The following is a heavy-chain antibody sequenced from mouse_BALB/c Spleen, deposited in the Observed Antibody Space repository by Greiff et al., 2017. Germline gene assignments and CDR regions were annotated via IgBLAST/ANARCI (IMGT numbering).Heavy chain of an antibody. CDR3: ARPPSGGYDEGYYFDY. Sequence: EVKLMESGGDLVKPGGSLKLSCAASGFTFSSYGMSWVRQTPDKRLEWVATISSGGSYTYYPDSVKGRFTISRDNAKNTLYLQMSSLKSEDTAMYYCARPPSGGYDEGYYFDYWGQGTTRTVSS. CDR2: ISSGGSYT. V-gene: IGHV5-6*01. D-gene: IGHD3-1*01. J-gene: IGHJ2*01. CDR1: GFTFSSYG.